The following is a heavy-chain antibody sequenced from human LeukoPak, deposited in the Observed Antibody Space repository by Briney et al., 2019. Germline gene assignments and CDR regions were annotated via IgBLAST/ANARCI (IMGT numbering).Heavy chain of an antibody. CDR3: ARDRPSGYYYSYGMDV. V-gene: IGHV3-11*01. Sequence: GGSLRLSCVVSGFTFSDYYLSWIRQAPGKGLEWLSYISNRGDTIYYADSVRGRFTISRDNAKNSLYLQMNSLRAEDTAVYYCARDRPSGYYYSYGMDVWGQGTTVTVSS. J-gene: IGHJ6*02. CDR2: ISNRGDTI. CDR1: GFTFSDYY.